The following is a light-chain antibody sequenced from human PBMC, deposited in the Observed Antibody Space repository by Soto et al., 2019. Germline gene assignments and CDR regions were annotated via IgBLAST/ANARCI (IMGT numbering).Light chain of an antibody. Sequence: EIVLTQSPATLSLSPGERATLSCRASQSVSSNLAWYQQKPGQAPRLLIYGASTRATGIPARFSGSGSGTEFTLTISSLQSEYLAVYYCPQYNNWPPCTFGQGT. CDR3: PQYNNWPPCT. CDR1: QSVSSN. CDR2: GAS. V-gene: IGKV3-15*01. J-gene: IGKJ1*01.